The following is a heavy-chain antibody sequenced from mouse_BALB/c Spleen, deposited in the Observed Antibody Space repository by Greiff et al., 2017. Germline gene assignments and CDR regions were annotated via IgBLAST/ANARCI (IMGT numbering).Heavy chain of an antibody. CDR1: GFNIKDTY. V-gene: IGHV14-3*02. CDR2: IDPANGNT. D-gene: IGHD1-1*01. CDR3: ARDYGSRNAMDY. J-gene: IGHJ4*01. Sequence: EVQRVESGAELVKPGASVKLSCTASGFNIKDTYMHWVKQRPEQGLEWIGRIDPANGNTKYDPKFQGKATITADTSSNTAYLLLSSLTSEDTAVYYCARDYGSRNAMDYWGQGTSVTVSS.